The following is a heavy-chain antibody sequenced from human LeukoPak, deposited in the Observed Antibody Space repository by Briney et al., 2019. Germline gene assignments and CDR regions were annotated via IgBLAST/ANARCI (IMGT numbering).Heavy chain of an antibody. D-gene: IGHD3-16*02. V-gene: IGHV3-21*01. CDR1: GFTFSTYS. CDR3: ARHRTASDY. Sequence: GGSLRLSCAASGFTFSTYSMAWVRQAPGKGLEWVSSITSSSSYIYYADSVKGRFTISRDNAKSSLCLQMNSLRAEDTALYYCARHRTASDYWGQGTLVTVSS. CDR2: ITSSSSYI. J-gene: IGHJ4*02.